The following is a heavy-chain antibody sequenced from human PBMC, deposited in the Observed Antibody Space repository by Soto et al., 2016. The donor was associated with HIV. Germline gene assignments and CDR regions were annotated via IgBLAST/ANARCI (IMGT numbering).Heavy chain of an antibody. J-gene: IGHJ4*02. CDR2: IYYSGNT. Sequence: QVQVQESGPGLVKPSETLSLTCTVSGGSINNYYWSWIRQPPGKGLEWIGYIYYSGNTNYNPSLKSRVTISLDTSKNQFSLRLTSVTAADTAVYYCATLTGTYYYENTESKGDFWGQGTLGHRSPQ. CDR3: ATLTGTYYYENTESKGDF. V-gene: IGHV4-59*01. CDR1: GGSINNYY. D-gene: IGHD3-22*01.